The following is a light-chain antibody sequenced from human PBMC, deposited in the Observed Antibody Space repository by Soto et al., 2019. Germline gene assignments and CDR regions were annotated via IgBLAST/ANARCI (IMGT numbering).Light chain of an antibody. CDR3: QQRSNWLGT. CDR2: DAS. CDR1: QSVSSY. Sequence: EIVLTQSPATLSLSPGERATLSCRASQSVSSYLAWYQQKPGQAHRLLIYDASNRATGIPARFSGSGSGTDFTLTISSLEPEDFAVYYCQQRSNWLGTFGPGTKVDIK. J-gene: IGKJ3*01. V-gene: IGKV3-11*01.